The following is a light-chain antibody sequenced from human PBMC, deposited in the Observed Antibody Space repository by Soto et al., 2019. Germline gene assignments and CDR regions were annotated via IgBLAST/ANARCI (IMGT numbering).Light chain of an antibody. V-gene: IGKV1-5*01. J-gene: IGKJ1*01. CDR2: DAY. Sequence: DIQMTQSPSTLSASVGDRVTITCRASQTISSWLAWYQQLPGKAPKLLIHDAYTLETGVPSRFSGSGSGTDFTLTISSLQADDFATYYCQQYDSYSWTFGQGTKV. CDR3: QQYDSYSWT. CDR1: QTISSW.